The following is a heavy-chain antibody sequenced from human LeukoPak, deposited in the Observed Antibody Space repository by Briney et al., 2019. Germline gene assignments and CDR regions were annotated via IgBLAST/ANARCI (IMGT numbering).Heavy chain of an antibody. J-gene: IGHJ4*02. CDR3: AKSWVRGVINY. CDR1: GFTFSNYV. V-gene: IGHV3-33*06. D-gene: IGHD3-10*01. CDR2: VWDDGSNK. Sequence: PGGSLRLSCATSGFTFSNYVMDWVRQAPGKGLEWVAVVWDDGSNKHYADSVKGRFAISRDNSKNTLFLQMNSLRAEDTAVYYCAKSWVRGVINYWGQGTLVTVSS.